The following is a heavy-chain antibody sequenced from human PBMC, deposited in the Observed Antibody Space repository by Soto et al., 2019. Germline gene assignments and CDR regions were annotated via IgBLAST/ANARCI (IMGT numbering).Heavy chain of an antibody. CDR1: GGTFSIYS. CDR2: IIPIFGTA. CDR3: ARGYCSGGSCYYDY. V-gene: IGHV1-69*13. Sequence: SVKVSCKASGGTFSIYSISWVRQAPGQGLEWMGGIIPIFGTANYAQKFQGRVTITADESTSTAYMELSSLRSEDTAVYYCARGYCSGGSCYYDYWGQGTLVTVSS. J-gene: IGHJ4*02. D-gene: IGHD2-15*01.